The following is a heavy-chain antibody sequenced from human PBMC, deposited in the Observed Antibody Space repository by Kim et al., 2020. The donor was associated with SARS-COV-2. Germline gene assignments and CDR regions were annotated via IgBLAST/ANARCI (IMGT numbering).Heavy chain of an antibody. V-gene: IGHV3-53*01. Sequence: YSADSVKGRFTISRDNSKNTLYLQMNSLRAEDTAVYYCARDYDSSGYYVIWGQGTLVTVSS. J-gene: IGHJ4*02. CDR3: ARDYDSSGYYVI. D-gene: IGHD3-22*01.